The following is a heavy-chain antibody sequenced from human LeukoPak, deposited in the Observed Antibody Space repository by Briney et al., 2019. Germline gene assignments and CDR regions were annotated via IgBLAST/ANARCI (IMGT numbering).Heavy chain of an antibody. J-gene: IGHJ6*02. CDR3: AREQKHSSGWYGYYYGMDV. CDR2: IYSGGST. D-gene: IGHD6-19*01. V-gene: IGHV3-66*01. CDR1: GFTFSSYA. Sequence: HAGGSLRLSCAASGFTFSSYAMSWVRQAPGKGLEWVSVIYSGGSTYYADSVKGRFTISRDNSKNTLYLQMNSLRAEDTAVYYCAREQKHSSGWYGYYYGMDVWGQGTTVTVSS.